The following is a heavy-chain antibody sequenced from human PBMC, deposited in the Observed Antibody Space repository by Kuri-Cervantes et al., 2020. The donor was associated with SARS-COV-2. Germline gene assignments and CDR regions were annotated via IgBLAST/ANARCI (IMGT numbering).Heavy chain of an antibody. J-gene: IGHJ5*02. CDR3: AKSDWFDP. Sequence: ETLSLTCAASGFTFGNYWMHWVSQAPGKGLVWVSRFMSDGTSPSYADSVRGRFTISRDNAKNTLYLQMNSLRADDTAVYYCAKSDWFDPWGQGTLVTVSS. V-gene: IGHV3-74*01. CDR1: GFTFGNYW. CDR2: FMSDGTSP.